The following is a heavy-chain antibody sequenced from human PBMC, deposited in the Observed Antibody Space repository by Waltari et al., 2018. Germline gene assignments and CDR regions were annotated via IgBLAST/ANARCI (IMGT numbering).Heavy chain of an antibody. Sequence: QVQLQESGPGLVKPSETLSLTCTVSGGSISSHYWSWIRQPQGKGLEWIGYIYYSGSTNYIPSRKSRVTISVDSSKNQFSRKLSSVTAADTAVYYCARGSSGWSNYYYGMDVWGQGTTVTVSS. CDR1: GGSISSHY. CDR3: ARGSSGWSNYYYGMDV. CDR2: IYYSGST. D-gene: IGHD6-19*01. V-gene: IGHV4-59*11. J-gene: IGHJ6*02.